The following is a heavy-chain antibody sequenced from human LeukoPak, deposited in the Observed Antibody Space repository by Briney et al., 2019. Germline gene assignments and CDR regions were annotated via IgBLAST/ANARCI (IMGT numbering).Heavy chain of an antibody. CDR3: ARGLARFLEWLPGVNYFDY. V-gene: IGHV3-20*04. CDR2: INWNGGST. CDR1: GFTFDDYG. Sequence: PGGSLRLSCAASGFTFDDYGMSWVRQAPGKGLEWVSGINWNGGSTGYADSVKGRFTISRDNAKNSPYLQMNSLRAEDTALYYCARGLARFLEWLPGVNYFDYWGQGTLVTVSS. D-gene: IGHD3-3*01. J-gene: IGHJ4*02.